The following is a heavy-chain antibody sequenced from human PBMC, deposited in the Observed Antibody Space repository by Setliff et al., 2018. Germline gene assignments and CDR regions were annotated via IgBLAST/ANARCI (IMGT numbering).Heavy chain of an antibody. J-gene: IGHJ6*03. CDR3: ARGLEGEDYFYYMDV. CDR2: IYHSGSI. V-gene: IGHV4-34*01. Sequence: PSETLSLTCAASGVTFSDYYWTWIRQPPGKGLEWIGEIYHSGSINYNPSLKSRVTMSVDKSKNQFSLKLTSVTAADTAVYYCARGLEGEDYFYYMDVWGKGNTVTVSS. D-gene: IGHD2-21*01. CDR1: GVTFSDYY.